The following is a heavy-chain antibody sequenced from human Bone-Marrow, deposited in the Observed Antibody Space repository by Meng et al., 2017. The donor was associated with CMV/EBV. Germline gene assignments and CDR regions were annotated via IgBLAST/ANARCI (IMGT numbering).Heavy chain of an antibody. CDR2: IYHSGST. Sequence: LRLSCTVSGYSISSGYYWGWIRQPPGKGLEWIGSIYHSGSTYYNPSLKSRVTISVDTSKNQFSLKLSSVTAADTAVYYCARNIAAADFDYWGQGTRVTVSS. J-gene: IGHJ4*02. CDR1: GYSISSGYY. V-gene: IGHV4-38-2*02. D-gene: IGHD6-13*01. CDR3: ARNIAAADFDY.